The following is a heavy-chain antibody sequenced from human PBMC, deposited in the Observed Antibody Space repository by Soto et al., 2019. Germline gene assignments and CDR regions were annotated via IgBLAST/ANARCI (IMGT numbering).Heavy chain of an antibody. J-gene: IGHJ6*02. D-gene: IGHD3-10*01. CDR1: GGTFSSYA. Sequence: SVKVSCKASGGTFSSYAISWVRQAPGQGLEWMGGIIPIFGTANYAQKFQGRVTITADESTSTAYMELSSLRSEDTAVYYCARRGAGPPGGYYYGMDVWGQGTTVTVSS. V-gene: IGHV1-69*13. CDR3: ARRGAGPPGGYYYGMDV. CDR2: IIPIFGTA.